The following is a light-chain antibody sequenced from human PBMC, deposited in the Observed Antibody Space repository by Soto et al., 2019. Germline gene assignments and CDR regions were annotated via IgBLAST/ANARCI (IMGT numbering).Light chain of an antibody. CDR2: KAS. CDR3: QQYDSYPGT. CDR1: QSISSW. V-gene: IGKV1-5*03. Sequence: DIQMTQSPSTLSASVGDRVTITCRASQSISSWLAWYQQKPGKAPKVLIHKASSLESGVPSRFSGSESGTEFTLTISRLQPDDFATYYCQQYDSYPGTFGQGTKVEIK. J-gene: IGKJ1*01.